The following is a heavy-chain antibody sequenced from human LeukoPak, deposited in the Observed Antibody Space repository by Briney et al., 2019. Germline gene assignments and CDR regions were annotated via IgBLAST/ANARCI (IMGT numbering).Heavy chain of an antibody. CDR3: ARADYYDSYDYYYGMDV. J-gene: IGHJ6*02. V-gene: IGHV4-31*03. Sequence: SQTLSLTCTVSGGSISSGGYYWSWTRQHPGKGLEWIGYIYYSGSTYYNPSLKSRVTISVDTSKNQFSLKLSSVTAADTAVYYCARADYYDSYDYYYGMDVWGQGTTVTVSS. CDR1: GGSISSGGYY. D-gene: IGHD3-22*01. CDR2: IYYSGST.